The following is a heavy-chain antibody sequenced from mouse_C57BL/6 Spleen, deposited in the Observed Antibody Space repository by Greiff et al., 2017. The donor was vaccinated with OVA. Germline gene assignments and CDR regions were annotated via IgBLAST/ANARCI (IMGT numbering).Heavy chain of an antibody. J-gene: IGHJ2*01. CDR1: GFTFSDYG. D-gene: IGHD2-3*01. V-gene: IGHV5-17*01. Sequence: EVKVVESGGGLVKPGGSLKLSCAASGFTFSDYGMHWVRQAPEKGLEWVAYISSGSSTIYYADTVKGRFTISRDNAKNTLFLQMTSLRSEDTAMYYCARDWYDGYLFDYWGQGTTLTVSS. CDR2: ISSGSSTI. CDR3: ARDWYDGYLFDY.